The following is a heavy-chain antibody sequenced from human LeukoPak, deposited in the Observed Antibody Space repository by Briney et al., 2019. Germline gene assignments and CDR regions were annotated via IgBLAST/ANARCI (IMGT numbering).Heavy chain of an antibody. CDR1: GYTFTGYY. J-gene: IGHJ6*02. V-gene: IGHV1-2*04. CDR2: INPNSGGT. CDR3: ARDLPEKQLVPGPGGYGMDV. Sequence: ASVKVSCKASGYTFTGYYMHWVRQAPGQGLEWMGWINPNSGGTNYAQKLQGWVTMTRDTSISTAYMELSRLRSDDTAVYYCARDLPEKQLVPGPGGYGMDVWGQGTTVTVSS. D-gene: IGHD6-13*01.